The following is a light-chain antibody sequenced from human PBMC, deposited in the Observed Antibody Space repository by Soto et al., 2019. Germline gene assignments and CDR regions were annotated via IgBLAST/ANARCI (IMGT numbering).Light chain of an antibody. V-gene: IGKV3-11*01. CDR2: DAS. J-gene: IGKJ2*01. CDR3: QQHSNWPPKDT. CDR1: QSVSNY. Sequence: EIVLTQSPATLSLSPGERATLSCRASQSVSNYLTWYQQKPGQAPRLLIYDASNRATGIPAGFSGSGSRTGFALTISSLEPEDFAIYYCQQHSNWPPKDTFGQGTKLEIK.